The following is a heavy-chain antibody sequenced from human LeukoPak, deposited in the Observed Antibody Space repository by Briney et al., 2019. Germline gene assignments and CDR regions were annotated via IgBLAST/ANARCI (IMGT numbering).Heavy chain of an antibody. CDR2: ICYSGST. J-gene: IGHJ5*02. CDR1: GGSISSSSYY. Sequence: ETLSLTCTVSGGSISSSSYYWGWIRQPPGKGLEWIGSICYSGSTYYNPSLKSRVTISVDTSKNQFSLKLSSVTAADTAVYYCARHDPYYDFWSGRLNWFDPWGQGTLVTVSS. D-gene: IGHD3-3*01. CDR3: ARHDPYYDFWSGRLNWFDP. V-gene: IGHV4-39*01.